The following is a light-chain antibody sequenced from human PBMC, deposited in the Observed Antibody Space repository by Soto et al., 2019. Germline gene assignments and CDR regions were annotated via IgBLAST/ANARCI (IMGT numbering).Light chain of an antibody. CDR2: KAS. CDR3: QQYNSYPT. CDR1: QSISSW. V-gene: IGKV1-5*03. Sequence: DIQMTQSPSTLSASVGDRVTITCRASQSISSWLAWYQQKPGKAPKLLIYKASSLESGVPSRFXGSXSXTXXXLTXXSLQPDDFASYYCQQYNSYPTFGQGTKVEIK. J-gene: IGKJ1*01.